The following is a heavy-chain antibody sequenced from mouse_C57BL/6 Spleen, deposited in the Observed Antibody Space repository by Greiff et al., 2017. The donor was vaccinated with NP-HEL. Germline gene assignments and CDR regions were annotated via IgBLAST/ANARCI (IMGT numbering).Heavy chain of an antibody. V-gene: IGHV5-6*01. Sequence: DVQLQESGGDLVKPGGSLKLSCAASGFTFSSYGMSWVRQTPDKRLEWVATISSGGSYTYYPDSVKGRFTISRDNSKNTLYLQMSSLKSEDTAMYYCARVVTTDYFDYWGQGTTLTVSS. CDR1: GFTFSSYG. CDR2: ISSGGSYT. CDR3: ARVVTTDYFDY. J-gene: IGHJ2*01. D-gene: IGHD2-5*01.